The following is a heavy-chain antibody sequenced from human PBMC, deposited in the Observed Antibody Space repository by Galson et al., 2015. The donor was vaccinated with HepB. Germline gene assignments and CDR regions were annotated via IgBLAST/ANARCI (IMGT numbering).Heavy chain of an antibody. CDR2: IKSKTDGGTT. V-gene: IGHV3-15*01. D-gene: IGHD6-25*01. J-gene: IGHJ6*02. Sequence: SLRLSCAASGFTFNNAWMSWVRQAPGKGLEWVGRIKSKTDGGTTDYAAPAKGRFSISRDDSKNILYLQMNSLKTDDTAVYYCTTDRTFSSVYYVNYYYYAMHVWGQGTTVTVSS. CDR1: GFTFNNAW. CDR3: TTDRTFSSVYYVNYYYYAMHV.